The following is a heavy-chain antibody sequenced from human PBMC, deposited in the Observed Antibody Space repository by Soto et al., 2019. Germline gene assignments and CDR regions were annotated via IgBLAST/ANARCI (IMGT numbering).Heavy chain of an antibody. J-gene: IGHJ3*02. CDR1: GYTFTSYD. Sequence: QVQLVQSGAEVKKPGASVKVSCKASGYTFTSYDINWVRQATGQGLECMGWMNPTSGNTGYAQKCQGRVTMTRNTSISTAYMELSSVGSEDTAVYYCARGINYYDSGDDAFDIWGQGTMVTVSS. D-gene: IGHD3-10*01. CDR3: ARGINYYDSGDDAFDI. CDR2: MNPTSGNT. V-gene: IGHV1-8*01.